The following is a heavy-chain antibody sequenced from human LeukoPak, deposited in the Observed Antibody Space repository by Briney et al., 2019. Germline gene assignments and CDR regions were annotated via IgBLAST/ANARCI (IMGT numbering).Heavy chain of an antibody. CDR3: AREESAFDV. Sequence: GGSLRLSCAASGFTFSSYAMHWVRQAPGKGLEWVAVISYDGSNKYYADSVKGRFTISRDNSKNTLYLQMNSLRAEDTAVYYCAREESAFDVWGQGTMVTVSS. V-gene: IGHV3-30*04. CDR1: GFTFSSYA. J-gene: IGHJ3*01. CDR2: ISYDGSNK. D-gene: IGHD2/OR15-2a*01.